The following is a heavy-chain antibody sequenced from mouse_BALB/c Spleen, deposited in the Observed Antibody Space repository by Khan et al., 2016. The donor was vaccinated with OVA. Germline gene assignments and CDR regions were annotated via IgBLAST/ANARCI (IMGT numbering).Heavy chain of an antibody. Sequence: VQLKESGPGLVKPSQSLSLTCTVTGYSITSDYAWNWIRQFPGNKLEWMGYISYSGNNNNNPSLKSRSSSTRETSKNQFFLQLNSVTTEDTATYYCARVKGGNFDYWGQGTTLTVSS. CDR3: ARVKGGNFDY. CDR2: ISYSGNN. V-gene: IGHV3-2*02. J-gene: IGHJ2*01. CDR1: GYSITSDYA.